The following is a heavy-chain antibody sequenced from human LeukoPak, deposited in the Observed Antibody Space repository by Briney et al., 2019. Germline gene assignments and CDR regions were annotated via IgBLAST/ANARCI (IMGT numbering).Heavy chain of an antibody. J-gene: IGHJ3*02. V-gene: IGHV4-30-2*01. CDR2: IYHSGST. CDR1: GGSISSDIYS. D-gene: IGHD7-27*01. CDR3: ARGNWGHDAFDI. Sequence: TLSLTCAVSGGSISSDIYSWSWIRQPPGKGLEWIGYIYHSGSTYYNPSLKSRVTISVDRSKNQFSLKLSSVTAADTAVYYCARGNWGHDAFDIWGQGTMVTVSS.